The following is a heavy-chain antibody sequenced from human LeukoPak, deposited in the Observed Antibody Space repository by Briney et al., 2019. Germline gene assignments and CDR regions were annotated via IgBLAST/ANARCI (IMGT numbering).Heavy chain of an antibody. CDR3: ARSPKQQQLPRVNWFDP. D-gene: IGHD6-13*01. J-gene: IGHJ5*02. V-gene: IGHV1-69*05. CDR1: GGTFSSYA. CDR2: IIPIFGTA. Sequence: ASVKVSCKASGGTFSSYAISWVRQAPGQGLEWMGGIIPIFGTANYAQKFQGRVTITTDESTSTAYMELSSLRSEDTAVYYCARSPKQQQLPRVNWFDPWGQGTLVTVSS.